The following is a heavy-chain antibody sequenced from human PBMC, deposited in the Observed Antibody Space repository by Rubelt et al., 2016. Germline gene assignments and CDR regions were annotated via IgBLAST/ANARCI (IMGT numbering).Heavy chain of an antibody. CDR3: ARDPRAGTTSFDY. D-gene: IGHD1-7*01. CDR1: GGSISSSSYY. V-gene: IGHV4-39*07. CDR2: IYYSGST. J-gene: IGHJ4*02. Sequence: QLQLQESGPGLVKPSETLSLTCTVSGGSISSSSYYWGWIRQPPGKGLEWIGSIYYSGSTYDNPSLKGRVTISVDTSKNQFSLRLISVTAADTAVYYCARDPRAGTTSFDYWGQGTLVTVSS.